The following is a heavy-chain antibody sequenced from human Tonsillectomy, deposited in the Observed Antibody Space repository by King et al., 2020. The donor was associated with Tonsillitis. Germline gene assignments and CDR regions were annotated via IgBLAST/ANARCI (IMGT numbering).Heavy chain of an antibody. J-gene: IGHJ6*02. V-gene: IGHV4-30-4*01. D-gene: IGHD2-15*01. CDR2: NYYSGST. CDR1: GGSISSGDSY. Sequence: VQLQESGPGLVKPSQTLSLTCTVSGGSISSGDSYWSWIRQPPGKGLEWIGYNYYSGSTYYNPSSKGRVTISVDTSKNQFSLKLSSVTAADTAVYYCASAVLTYYYGMDVWGQGTTVTVSS. CDR3: ASAVLTYYYGMDV.